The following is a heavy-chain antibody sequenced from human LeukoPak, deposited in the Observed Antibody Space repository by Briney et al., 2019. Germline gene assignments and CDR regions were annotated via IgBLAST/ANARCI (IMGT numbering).Heavy chain of an antibody. CDR2: INHSGST. V-gene: IGHV4-34*01. Sequence: SETPSLTCAVYGGSFSGYYWSWIRQPPGKGLEWIGEINHSGSTNYNPSLKSRVTISVDTSKNQFSLKLSSVTAADTAVYYCARGRGYSYGRCWFDPWGQGTLVTVSS. CDR3: ARGRGYSYGRCWFDP. J-gene: IGHJ5*02. D-gene: IGHD5-18*01. CDR1: GGSFSGYY.